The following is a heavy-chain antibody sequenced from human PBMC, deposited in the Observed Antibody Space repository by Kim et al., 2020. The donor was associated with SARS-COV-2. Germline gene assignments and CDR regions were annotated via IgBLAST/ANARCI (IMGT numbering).Heavy chain of an antibody. D-gene: IGHD3-10*01. CDR2: IDTSGTYT. CDR3: ARVLWHQPLDY. Sequence: GGSLRLSCAASGFTFSDYSMNWVRQAPGKGLEWVSSIDTSGTYTYYADLVRGRFTISRDNAKNSLYLQMNSLRAEDTAVYYCARVLWHQPLDYWGQGTLVTVSA. CDR1: GFTFSDYS. V-gene: IGHV3-21*01. J-gene: IGHJ4*02.